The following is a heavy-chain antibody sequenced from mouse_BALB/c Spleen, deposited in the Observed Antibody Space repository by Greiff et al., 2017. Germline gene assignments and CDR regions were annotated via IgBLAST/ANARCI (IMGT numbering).Heavy chain of an antibody. CDR2: ISYDGSN. Sequence: EVKLMESGPGLVKPSQSLSLTCSVTGYSITSGYYWNWIRQFPGNKLEWMGYISYDGSNNYNPSLKNRISITRDTSKNQFSLKLNSVTTEDTATYYSERDCAWGSRSWFAYWGQGTLVTVSA. V-gene: IGHV3-6*02. CDR3: ERDCAWGSRSWFAY. J-gene: IGHJ3*01. CDR1: GYSITSGYY. D-gene: IGHD1-1*01.